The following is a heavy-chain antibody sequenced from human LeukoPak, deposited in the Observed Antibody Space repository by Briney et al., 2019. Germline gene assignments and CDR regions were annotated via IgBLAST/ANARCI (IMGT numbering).Heavy chain of an antibody. J-gene: IGHJ5*01. CDR2: ISGYNGNT. CDR3: ARGQPYGNYNYFDS. Sequence: ASVKVSCKTSGYTFSNYGISWVRQAPGQGLEWMGWISGYNGNTNYAQKFQGRVTMTRDTSISTAYMELSRLTTDDTAVYFCARGQPYGNYNYFDSWGQGTLVTVSS. V-gene: IGHV1-18*01. D-gene: IGHD4-11*01. CDR1: GYTFSNYG.